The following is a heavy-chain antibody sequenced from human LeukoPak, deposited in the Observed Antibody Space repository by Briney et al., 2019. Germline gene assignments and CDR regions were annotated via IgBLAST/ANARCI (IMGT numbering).Heavy chain of an antibody. CDR2: IIPIFGTA. CDR1: GGTFSSYA. V-gene: IGHV1-69*05. J-gene: IGHJ6*03. Sequence: SVKVSCKASGGTFSSYAISWVRQAPGQGLEWMGGIIPIFGTANYAQKFQGRVTITTDESTSTAYMELSSLRSEDTAVYYCASTPNYYYYYMDVWGKGTTVTVSS. CDR3: ASTPNYYYYYMDV.